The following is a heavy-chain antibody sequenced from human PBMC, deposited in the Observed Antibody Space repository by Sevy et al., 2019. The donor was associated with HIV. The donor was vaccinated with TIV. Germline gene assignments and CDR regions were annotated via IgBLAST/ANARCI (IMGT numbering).Heavy chain of an antibody. D-gene: IGHD3-3*01. J-gene: IGHJ5*02. CDR3: AKTFAIFGVLMSPDFDP. CDR2: IWYDGSYK. Sequence: GGSLRLSCAASGFTFSTYWMSWVRQAPGKGLEWVAVIWYDGSYKYYADSVKGRFTISRDNTKSTLYLQMNSLRAEDTAVYYCAKTFAIFGVLMSPDFDPWGQGTLVTVSS. CDR1: GFTFSTYW. V-gene: IGHV3-33*06.